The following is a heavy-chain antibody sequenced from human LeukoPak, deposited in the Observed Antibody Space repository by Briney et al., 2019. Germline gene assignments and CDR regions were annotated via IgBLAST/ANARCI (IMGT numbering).Heavy chain of an antibody. CDR3: ARLTITTPFVDY. Sequence: PGGSLRLSCAASGFTFSSYWMHWVRQAPGKGLVWVSGINSDGSSTTYADSVRGRFTTSRDNAKNTLYLQMNSLRDEDTAVYYCARLTITTPFVDYWGQGTLVTVSS. D-gene: IGHD4-11*01. J-gene: IGHJ4*02. CDR1: GFTFSSYW. V-gene: IGHV3-74*01. CDR2: INSDGSST.